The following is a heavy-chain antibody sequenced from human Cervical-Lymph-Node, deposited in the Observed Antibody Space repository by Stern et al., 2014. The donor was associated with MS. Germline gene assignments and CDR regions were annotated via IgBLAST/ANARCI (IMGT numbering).Heavy chain of an antibody. Sequence: EVQLVQSGGGLEQPGRSLRLSCAAAGFAFDDYAMHWVRQAPGKGLEWVSGISWSGTKIGYADSVKGRFTISRDNAKNSLFLQMNNLRPEDTALYYCATANFEFGYYGMDVWGQGTAVTVS. J-gene: IGHJ6*02. V-gene: IGHV3-9*01. CDR3: ATANFEFGYYGMDV. CDR1: GFAFDDYA. D-gene: IGHD2-21*02. CDR2: ISWSGTKI.